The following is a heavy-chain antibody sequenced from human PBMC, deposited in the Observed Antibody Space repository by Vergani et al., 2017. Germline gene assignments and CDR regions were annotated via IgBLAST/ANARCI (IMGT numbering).Heavy chain of an antibody. D-gene: IGHD6-13*01. CDR2: ISSNGGST. Sequence: EVQLVESGGGLVQPGGSLRLSCAASGFTFSSYAMHWVRQAPGKGLEYVSAISSNGGSTYYANSVKGRFTISRDNSKNTLYLQMGSLRAEDMAVYYCARAGVGVGGSSWEVVDYYYMDVWGKGTTVTVSS. CDR3: ARAGVGVGGSSWEVVDYYYMDV. CDR1: GFTFSSYA. V-gene: IGHV3-64*01. J-gene: IGHJ6*03.